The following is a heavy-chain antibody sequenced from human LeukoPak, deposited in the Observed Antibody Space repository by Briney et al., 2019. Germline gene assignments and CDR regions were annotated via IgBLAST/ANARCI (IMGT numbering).Heavy chain of an antibody. CDR1: GYTFTGYY. CDR2: INPNSGGT. Sequence: GASVKVSCKASGYTFTGYYMHWVRQAPGQGLEWMGWINPNSGGTNYAQKFQGRVTMTRDTSISTAYMELSRLRSDDTAVYYCARDRGGIALYYFDYWGQGTLVTVSS. V-gene: IGHV1-2*02. CDR3: ARDRGGIALYYFDY. J-gene: IGHJ4*02. D-gene: IGHD6-13*01.